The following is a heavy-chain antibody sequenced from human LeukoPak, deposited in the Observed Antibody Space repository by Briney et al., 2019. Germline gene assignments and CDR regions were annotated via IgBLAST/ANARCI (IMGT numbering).Heavy chain of an antibody. V-gene: IGHV4-59*08. CDR2: IYYSGHT. Sequence: SETLSLTCTVSAGSISSYYWSWVRQPPGKGLEWIGYIYYSGHTNYNPSLKSRVTISVDTSKNQFSLKLSSVTAADTAVYYCARETVYYDSSGYTSFDYWGQGTLVTVSS. J-gene: IGHJ4*02. CDR3: ARETVYYDSSGYTSFDY. D-gene: IGHD3-22*01. CDR1: AGSISSYY.